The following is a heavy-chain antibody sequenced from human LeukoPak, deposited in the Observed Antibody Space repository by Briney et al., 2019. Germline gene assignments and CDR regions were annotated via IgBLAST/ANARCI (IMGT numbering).Heavy chain of an antibody. D-gene: IGHD6-19*01. CDR2: IYYSGST. V-gene: IGHV4-59*11. Sequence: SETLSLTCTVSGGSISSHYWSWIRQPPGKGLEWIGYIYYSGSTNYNPSLKSRVTISVDTSKNQFSLKLSSVTAADTAVYYCAKTLYSSGWFLFDPWGQGTLVTVSS. CDR3: AKTLYSSGWFLFDP. CDR1: GGSISSHY. J-gene: IGHJ5*02.